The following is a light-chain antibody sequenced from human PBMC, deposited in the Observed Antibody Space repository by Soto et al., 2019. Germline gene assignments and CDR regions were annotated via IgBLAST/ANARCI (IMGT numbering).Light chain of an antibody. CDR2: KAS. V-gene: IGKV1-5*03. CDR3: QQYNSYPWT. CDR1: QSFSYW. Sequence: DIQMTQSPSTLSASVGDRVTITCRASQSFSYWLAWFQQKPGEAPKLLIYKASSLESGVPSRFSGSGSGTEFTLTISSLQPDDFAIYYCQQYNSYPWTFGQGTKVDIK. J-gene: IGKJ1*01.